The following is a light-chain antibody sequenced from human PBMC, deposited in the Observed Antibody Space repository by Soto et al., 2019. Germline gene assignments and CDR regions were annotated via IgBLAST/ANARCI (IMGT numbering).Light chain of an antibody. Sequence: EVVLTQSQATLSWSPGERATLSCRASQSVSSSYLAWYQQKPGQAPRLLIYGASSRATGIPDRFSGSGSGTDFTLTISRLEPEDFAVYYCQQYGSSPLTFGGGTKVDIK. CDR2: GAS. J-gene: IGKJ4*01. CDR3: QQYGSSPLT. V-gene: IGKV3-20*01. CDR1: QSVSSSY.